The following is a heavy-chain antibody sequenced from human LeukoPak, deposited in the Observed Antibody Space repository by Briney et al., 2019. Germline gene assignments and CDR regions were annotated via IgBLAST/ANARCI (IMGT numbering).Heavy chain of an antibody. CDR2: TRNKANSYTT. J-gene: IGHJ4*02. Sequence: GGSLRLSRAASGFTFSDHYMDWVRQPPGKGLEWVGRTRNKANSYTTEYAASVKGRFTISRDDSKNSLYLQMNSLKTEDTAVYYCTRGPHNNYDYWGQETLVTVSS. V-gene: IGHV3-72*01. CDR1: GFTFSDHY. CDR3: TRGPHNNYDY. D-gene: IGHD1-14*01.